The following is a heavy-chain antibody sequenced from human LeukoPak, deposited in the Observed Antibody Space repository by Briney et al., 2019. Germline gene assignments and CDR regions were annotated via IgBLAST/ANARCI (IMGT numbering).Heavy chain of an antibody. Sequence: PSETLSLTCTVSGGSISSYYWSWIRQPAGKGLEWIGRIYTSGSTNYNPSLESRVTISVDKSKNQFSLKLSSVTAADTAVYYCARDPIFGVALDYWGQGTLVTVSS. J-gene: IGHJ4*02. CDR2: IYTSGST. D-gene: IGHD3-3*01. V-gene: IGHV4-4*07. CDR1: GGSISSYY. CDR3: ARDPIFGVALDY.